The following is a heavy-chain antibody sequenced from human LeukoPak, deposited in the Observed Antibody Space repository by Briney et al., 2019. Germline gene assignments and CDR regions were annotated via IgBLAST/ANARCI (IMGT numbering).Heavy chain of an antibody. D-gene: IGHD4-11*01. V-gene: IGHV3-30*04. Sequence: GGSLRLSCAVSGFIFNNHAMHWVRQAPGKGLEWVALISYDGENKYYADSVKGRFTISRDISKNTLYLQMNSLRGEDTALYYCVRGLPFDYWGQGTLVTFPA. CDR2: ISYDGENK. J-gene: IGHJ4*02. CDR1: GFIFNNHA. CDR3: VRGLPFDY.